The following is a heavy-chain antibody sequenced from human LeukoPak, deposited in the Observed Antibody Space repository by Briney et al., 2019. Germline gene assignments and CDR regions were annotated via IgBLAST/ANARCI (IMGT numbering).Heavy chain of an antibody. Sequence: GGSLRLSCAASGFTVSSNYMSRVRQAPGKGLEWVSVIYSGGSTYYADSVKGRFTISRDNSKNTLYLQMNSLRAEDTAVYYCARESAVAAEGDYFDYWGQGTLVTVSS. CDR3: ARESAVAAEGDYFDY. V-gene: IGHV3-53*01. CDR2: IYSGGST. CDR1: GFTVSSNY. D-gene: IGHD6-19*01. J-gene: IGHJ4*02.